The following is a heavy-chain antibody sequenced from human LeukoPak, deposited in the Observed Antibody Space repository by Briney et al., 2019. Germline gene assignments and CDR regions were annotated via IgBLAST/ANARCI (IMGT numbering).Heavy chain of an antibody. D-gene: IGHD3-10*01. CDR2: IYYSGST. J-gene: IGHJ4*02. CDR1: GGSISSYY. CDR3: ARTRLETDEFYFDY. Sequence: SETLSLTCTVSGGSISSYYWGWIRQPPGKGLEWIGYIYYSGSTNYNPSLKSRVTISVDTSKNQFSLKLSSVTAADTAVYYCARTRLETDEFYFDYWGQGTLVTVSS. V-gene: IGHV4-59*01.